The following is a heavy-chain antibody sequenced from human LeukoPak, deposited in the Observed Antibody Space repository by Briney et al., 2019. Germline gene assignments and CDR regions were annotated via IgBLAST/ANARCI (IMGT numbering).Heavy chain of an antibody. V-gene: IGHV4-39*07. D-gene: IGHD4-17*01. J-gene: IGHJ4*02. CDR2: INHSGST. CDR3: AREGYGDYYFDY. Sequence: SETLSLTCTVSGGSISSNGYYWSWIRQQPGKGLEWIGEINHSGSTNYNPSLKSRVTISVDTSKNQFSLKLSSVTAADTAVYYCAREGYGDYYFDYWGQGTLVTVSS. CDR1: GGSISSNGYY.